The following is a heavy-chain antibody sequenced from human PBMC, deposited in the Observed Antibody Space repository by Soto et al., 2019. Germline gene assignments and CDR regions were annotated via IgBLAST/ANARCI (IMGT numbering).Heavy chain of an antibody. J-gene: IGHJ6*02. V-gene: IGHV4-59*01. CDR2: IYYSGST. Sequence: SETLSLTCTVFGGSISSYYWSWIRQPPGKGLEWIGYIYYSGSTNYNPSLKSRATISVDTSKNQFSLKLSSVTAADTAVYYCARGMSYDILTGYYNDYYYGMDVWGQGTTVTVSS. CDR3: ARGMSYDILTGYYNDYYYGMDV. D-gene: IGHD3-9*01. CDR1: GGSISSYY.